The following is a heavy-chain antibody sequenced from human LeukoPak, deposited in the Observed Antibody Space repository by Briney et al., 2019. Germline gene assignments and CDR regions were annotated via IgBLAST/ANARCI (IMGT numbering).Heavy chain of an antibody. CDR3: ARGFLGGTDQYFDS. CDR1: GFTFSDHA. V-gene: IGHV3-23*01. D-gene: IGHD6-19*01. J-gene: IGHJ4*02. Sequence: GGSLRLSCAASGFTFSDHAMSWVRQAPGKGLEWVSTIGGGGPTTDYADSVKDRFTISRDNSKNTLYLQMNSLRAEDTAVYFCARGFLGGTDQYFDSWGQGTLVTVSS. CDR2: IGGGGPTT.